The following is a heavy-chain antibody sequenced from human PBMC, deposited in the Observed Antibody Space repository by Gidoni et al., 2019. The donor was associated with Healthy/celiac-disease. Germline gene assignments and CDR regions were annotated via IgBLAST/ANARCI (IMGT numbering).Heavy chain of an antibody. CDR1: GYTFTSYY. CDR2: INPSGGST. V-gene: IGHV1-46*01. CDR3: AKGSSSEGFDY. J-gene: IGHJ4*02. Sequence: QVQLVQSGAEVKKPGASVKVSCKASGYTFTSYYMHWVRQAPGQGLAWMGIINPSGGSTSYAQKFQGRVTMTRDTSTSTVYMELSSLRSEDTAVYYCAKGSSSEGFDYWGQGTLVTVSS. D-gene: IGHD6-6*01.